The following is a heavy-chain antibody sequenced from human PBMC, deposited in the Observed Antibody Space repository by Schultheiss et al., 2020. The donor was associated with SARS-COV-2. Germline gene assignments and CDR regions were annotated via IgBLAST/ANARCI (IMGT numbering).Heavy chain of an antibody. D-gene: IGHD5-12*01. Sequence: ASVKVSCKASGYTFTSYGISWVRQAPGQGLEWMGWISAYNGNTNYAQKLQGRVTMTTDTSTSTAYMELRSLRSDDTAVYYCARTGLGRLATYNWFDTWGQGTLVTVSS. CDR2: ISAYNGNT. V-gene: IGHV1-18*01. CDR3: ARTGLGRLATYNWFDT. CDR1: GYTFTSYG. J-gene: IGHJ5*02.